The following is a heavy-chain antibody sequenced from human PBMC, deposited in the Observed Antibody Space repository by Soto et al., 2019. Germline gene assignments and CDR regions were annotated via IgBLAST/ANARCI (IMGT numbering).Heavy chain of an antibody. V-gene: IGHV4-34*01. Sequence: SETLSLTCAVYGGSFSGYYWSWIRQPPGKGLEWIGEINHSGSTNYNPSLKSRVTTSVDTSKNQFSLKLSSVTAADTAVYYCARDRGVRGRFDYWGQGTLVTVSS. J-gene: IGHJ4*02. D-gene: IGHD3-10*01. CDR1: GGSFSGYY. CDR2: INHSGST. CDR3: ARDRGVRGRFDY.